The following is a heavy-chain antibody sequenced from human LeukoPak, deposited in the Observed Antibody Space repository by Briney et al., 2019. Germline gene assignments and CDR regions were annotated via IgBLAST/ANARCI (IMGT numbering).Heavy chain of an antibody. V-gene: IGHV4-34*01. CDR3: ARGQTYYYDSSGYYSFGY. CDR1: GGSFSGYY. D-gene: IGHD3-22*01. J-gene: IGHJ4*02. CDR2: INHSGST. Sequence: MPSETLSLTCAVYGGSFSGYYWSWIRQPPGKGLEWIGEINHSGSTNYNPSLKSRVTISVDTSKNQFSLKLSSVTAADTAVYYCARGQTYYYDSSGYYSFGYWGQGTLVTVSS.